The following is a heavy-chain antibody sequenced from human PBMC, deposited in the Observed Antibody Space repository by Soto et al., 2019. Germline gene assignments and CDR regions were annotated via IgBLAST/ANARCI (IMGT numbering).Heavy chain of an antibody. CDR2: IDPIDSYT. CDR3: ARRYCSSASCPRNYYGMDV. V-gene: IGHV5-10-1*01. J-gene: IGHJ6*02. Sequence: PGESLKISCQGSGYNFASYWISWVRQVPGKGLEWMGRIDPIDSYTNYSPSLQGHVTISADKSISTAYLQWSSLKASDTAMYYCARRYCSSASCPRNYYGMDVWGQGTTVTVSS. CDR1: GYNFASYW. D-gene: IGHD2-2*01.